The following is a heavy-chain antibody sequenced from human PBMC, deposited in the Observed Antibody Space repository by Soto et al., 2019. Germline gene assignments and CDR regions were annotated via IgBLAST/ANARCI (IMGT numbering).Heavy chain of an antibody. D-gene: IGHD6-19*01. CDR3: ARVESSGWSRVDAFDI. J-gene: IGHJ3*02. Sequence: ASVKVSCKASGYTFTSYAMHWVRQAPGQRLEWMGWINAGNGNTKYSQKFQGRVTITRDTSASTAYMELSSLRSEDTAVYYCARVESSGWSRVDAFDIWGQGTMVTVSS. V-gene: IGHV1-3*01. CDR2: INAGNGNT. CDR1: GYTFTSYA.